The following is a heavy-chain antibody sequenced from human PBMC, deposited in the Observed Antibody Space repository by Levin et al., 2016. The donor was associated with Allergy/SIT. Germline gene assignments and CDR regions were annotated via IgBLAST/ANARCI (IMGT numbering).Heavy chain of an antibody. CDR1: GFTFSSYA. Sequence: GESLKISCAASGFTFSSYAMHWVRQAPGKGLEWVAVISYDGSNKYYADSVKGRFTISRDNSKNTLYLQMNSLRAEDTAVYYCARVGGVGAYWGQGTLVTVSS. J-gene: IGHJ4*02. CDR3: ARVGGVGAY. D-gene: IGHD2-15*01. V-gene: IGHV3-30-3*01. CDR2: ISYDGSNK.